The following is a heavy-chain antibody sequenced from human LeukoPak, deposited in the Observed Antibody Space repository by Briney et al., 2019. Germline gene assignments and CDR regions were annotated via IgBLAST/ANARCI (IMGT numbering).Heavy chain of an antibody. J-gene: IGHJ4*02. CDR1: GFTFSDYY. V-gene: IGHV3-11*01. CDR2: ISSSGSTI. CDR3: ARGCGSSTSCYTEIDY. Sequence: GGPLRLSCAASGFTFSDYYMSWIRQAPGKGLEWVSYISSSGSTIYYADSVKGRFTISRDNAKNSLYLQMNSLRAEDTAVYYCARGCGSSTSCYTEIDYWGQGTLVTVSS. D-gene: IGHD2-2*02.